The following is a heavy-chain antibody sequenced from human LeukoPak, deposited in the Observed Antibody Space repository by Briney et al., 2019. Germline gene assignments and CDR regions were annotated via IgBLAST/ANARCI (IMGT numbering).Heavy chain of an antibody. CDR1: GFTFGEYV. Sequence: PGGSLRLSCVGSGFTFGEYVINWVRQAPGKGLEWVGLIRTNTYGGTTENAASVKGRFTISRDDSKSIAYLQMNSLKTEDTAVYYCSRVPRAGLGDYGYSDHWGQGTLVTVSS. J-gene: IGHJ4*02. D-gene: IGHD3-16*01. CDR3: SRVPRAGLGDYGYSDH. CDR2: IRTNTYGGTT. V-gene: IGHV3-49*04.